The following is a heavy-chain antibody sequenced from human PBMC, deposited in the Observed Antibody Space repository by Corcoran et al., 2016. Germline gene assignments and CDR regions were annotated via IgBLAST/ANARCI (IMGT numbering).Heavy chain of an antibody. CDR1: GGSISSSSYY. V-gene: IGHV4-39*07. Sequence: QLQLQESGPGLVKPSETLSLTCTVSGGSISSSSYYWGWIRQPPGKGLEWIGSIYYSGSTYYNPSLKSRVTISVDTSKNQFSLKLSSVTAADTAVYYCARPRVGPNSGEDYWGQGTLVTVSS. CDR2: IYYSGST. CDR3: ARPRVGPNSGEDY. J-gene: IGHJ4*02. D-gene: IGHD3-10*01.